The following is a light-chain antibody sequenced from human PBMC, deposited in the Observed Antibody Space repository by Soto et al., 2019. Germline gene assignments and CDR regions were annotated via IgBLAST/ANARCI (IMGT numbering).Light chain of an antibody. CDR1: QSISSW. CDR3: QQYNSYSEA. Sequence: DIQITQSPSTLYASVGDRVTITFRASQSISSWLAWYQQKQGKAPKILIYDASSLESGVPSRFRGSGSWTEFTLPISRLQPDDFATYYCQQYNSYSEAFGQGTKVDIK. J-gene: IGKJ1*01. V-gene: IGKV1-5*01. CDR2: DAS.